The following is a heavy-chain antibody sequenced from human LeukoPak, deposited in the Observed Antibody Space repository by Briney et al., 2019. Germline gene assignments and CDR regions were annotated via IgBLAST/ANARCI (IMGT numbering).Heavy chain of an antibody. CDR2: ISAYNGNT. J-gene: IGHJ4*02. CDR1: GYTFTSYG. CDR3: ARGGTIVVVPADAPAFDY. D-gene: IGHD2-2*01. V-gene: IGHV1-18*04. Sequence: ASVKVSCKTSGYTFTSYGISWVRQAPGQGLEWMGWISAYNGNTNYAQKLQGRVTMTTDTSTSTAYMELRSLRSDDTAVYYCARGGTIVVVPADAPAFDYWGQGTLVTVSS.